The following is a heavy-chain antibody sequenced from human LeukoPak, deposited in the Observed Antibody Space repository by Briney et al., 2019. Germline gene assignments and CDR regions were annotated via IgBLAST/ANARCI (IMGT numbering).Heavy chain of an antibody. CDR1: GGSISSYY. J-gene: IGHJ4*02. CDR3: ARGYCSGGTCYRTFFDY. Sequence: PSETLSLTCTVSGGSISSYYWSWIRQPPGKGLEWIGYVSYRGSTNYNSTLKSRVTISVDTSKNQFSLKLSSVTAADTEVYYCARGYCSGGTCYRTFFDYWGQGTLVTVSS. V-gene: IGHV4-59*01. D-gene: IGHD2-15*01. CDR2: VSYRGST.